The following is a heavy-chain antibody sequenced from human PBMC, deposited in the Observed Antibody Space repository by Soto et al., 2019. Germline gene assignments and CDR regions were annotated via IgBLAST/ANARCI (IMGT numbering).Heavy chain of an antibody. CDR3: AKEVEMATIYAYFDY. Sequence: QVQLVESGGGVVQPGRSLRLSCAASGFTFSSYGMHWVRQAPGKGLEWVAVISYDGSNKYYADSVKGRFTISRDNSKNTLYLQMNSLRAEDTAVYYCAKEVEMATIYAYFDYWGQGTLVTVSS. J-gene: IGHJ4*02. CDR1: GFTFSSYG. D-gene: IGHD5-12*01. CDR2: ISYDGSNK. V-gene: IGHV3-30*18.